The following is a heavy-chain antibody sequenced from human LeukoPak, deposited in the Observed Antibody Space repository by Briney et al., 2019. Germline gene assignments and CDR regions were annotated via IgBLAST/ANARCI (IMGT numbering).Heavy chain of an antibody. D-gene: IGHD4-23*01. J-gene: IGHJ6*03. Sequence: GGSLRLSCAASGFTFSSYWMSWVRQAPGKGLEWVANIKQDGSEKYYADSVKGRFTISRDNSKNTLYLQMNSLRAEDTAVYYCAKGAKVVTYYYYYMDVWGKGTTVTISS. CDR2: IKQDGSEK. V-gene: IGHV3-7*01. CDR1: GFTFSSYW. CDR3: AKGAKVVTYYYYYMDV.